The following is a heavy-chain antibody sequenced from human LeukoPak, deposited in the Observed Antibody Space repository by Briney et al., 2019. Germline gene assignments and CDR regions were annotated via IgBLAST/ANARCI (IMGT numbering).Heavy chain of an antibody. Sequence: GASVKVSCKASRYTFTSYVINRVRQATGQGLEWMGWMNPNSGNTRYAQKFQGRVTMTRNTSISTAYMELSSLRSEDTAVYYCARMSQGYCSGGSCYSFDYGGQGTLVTVSS. CDR1: RYTFTSYV. J-gene: IGHJ4*02. CDR3: ARMSQGYCSGGSCYSFDY. D-gene: IGHD2-15*01. CDR2: MNPNSGNT. V-gene: IGHV1-8*01.